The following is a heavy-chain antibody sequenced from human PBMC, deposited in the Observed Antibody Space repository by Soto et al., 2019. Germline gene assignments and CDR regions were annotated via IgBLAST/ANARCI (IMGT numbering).Heavy chain of an antibody. CDR3: AGGTGWLSDS. CDR2: IEQDGSDK. Sequence: EVQLVESGGGLVQPGGSLKLSCAASGFTFSSYWMNWVRQAPGKGLEWVANIEQDGSDKYYVDSVKGRFTISRDNAKNSLYLQINTLRPEDTAVYYCAGGTGWLSDSWGQGTLVTVSS. V-gene: IGHV3-7*05. J-gene: IGHJ4*02. CDR1: GFTFSSYW. D-gene: IGHD6-19*01.